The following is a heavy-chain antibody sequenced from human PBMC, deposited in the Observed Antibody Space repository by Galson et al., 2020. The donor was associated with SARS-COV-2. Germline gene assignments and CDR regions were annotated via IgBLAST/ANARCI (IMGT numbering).Heavy chain of an antibody. V-gene: IGHV3-11*01. CDR2: ISTSGTTL. CDR3: ARVRSYYGMDV. CDR1: GFTFSAYY. J-gene: IGHJ6*02. Sequence: GGSLRLSCATSGFTFSAYYITWIRQAPGKGLEWVSSISTSGTTLYYAESVKGRFTISRDNAKNSLYLQMNSLGAEDTAVYYCARVRSYYGMDVWGQGTTVTVSS.